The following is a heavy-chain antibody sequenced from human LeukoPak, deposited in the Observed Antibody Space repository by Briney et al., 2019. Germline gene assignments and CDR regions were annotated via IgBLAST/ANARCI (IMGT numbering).Heavy chain of an antibody. V-gene: IGHV1-46*01. CDR3: ARSVLRFLEWLPSTGD. CDR2: INPSGGST. Sequence: ASVKVSCKASGYTFTSYYIHWVRQAPGQGLEWMGIINPSGGSTSYAQKFQGRVTMTRDTSTSTVYMELSSLRSEDTAVYYCARSVLRFLEWLPSTGDWGQGTLVTVSS. CDR1: GYTFTSYY. J-gene: IGHJ4*02. D-gene: IGHD3-3*01.